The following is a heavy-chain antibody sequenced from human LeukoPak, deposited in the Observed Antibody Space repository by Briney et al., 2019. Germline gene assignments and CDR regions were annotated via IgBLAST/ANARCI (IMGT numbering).Heavy chain of an antibody. CDR3: ARDPSKTYYYDSSGYD. Sequence: GGSLRLSCAASGFTFSSYSMNWVRQAPGKGLEWVSSISSSSSYIYYADSVKGRFTISSDNAKNSLYLQMNSLRAEDTAVYYCARDPSKTYYYDSSGYDWGQGTLVTVSS. CDR2: ISSSSSYI. CDR1: GFTFSSYS. V-gene: IGHV3-21*01. D-gene: IGHD3-22*01. J-gene: IGHJ4*02.